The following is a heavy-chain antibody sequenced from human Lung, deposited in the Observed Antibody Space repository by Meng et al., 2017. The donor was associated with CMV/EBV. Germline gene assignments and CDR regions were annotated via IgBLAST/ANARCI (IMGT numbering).Heavy chain of an antibody. V-gene: IGHV3-74*01. D-gene: IGHD3-22*01. Sequence: GGSLRLSCAASGFTFNTYWMHWVRQAPGKGLVWVSRITSDGSSTTYADSVKGRFTISRDNAKNTLYLQMNSLGAEDTAVYYCAREYRLKYDSSGFDFWGQGNXVNVSS. J-gene: IGHJ4*02. CDR2: ITSDGSST. CDR3: AREYRLKYDSSGFDF. CDR1: GFTFNTYW.